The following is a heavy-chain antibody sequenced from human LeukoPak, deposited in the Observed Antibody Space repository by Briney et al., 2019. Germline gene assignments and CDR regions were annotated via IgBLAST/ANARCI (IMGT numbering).Heavy chain of an antibody. D-gene: IGHD2-15*01. CDR1: GYTFTSYD. Sequence: ASVKVSCKASGYTFTSYDINWVRQAPGQGLEWMGWISAYNGNTNYAQKLQGRVTMTTDTSTSTAYMELSSLRSEDTAVYYCARALGSPRSAFDYWGQGTLVTVSS. CDR2: ISAYNGNT. CDR3: ARALGSPRSAFDY. V-gene: IGHV1-18*01. J-gene: IGHJ4*02.